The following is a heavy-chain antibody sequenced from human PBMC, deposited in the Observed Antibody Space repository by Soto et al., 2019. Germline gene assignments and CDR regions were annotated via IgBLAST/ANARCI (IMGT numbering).Heavy chain of an antibody. Sequence: EVQLLESGGDSEQPGGSLRLSCATSGFTFSRYAMSWVRQXPGXXXEWVSGISSSGSITKYADSVKGRFTISRDNSMDTLFLQXXXLXXEXXXXXXXXXXXXXXXXEXDYWGQGTLVTVSS. CDR2: ISSSGSIT. J-gene: IGHJ4*02. CDR3: XXXXXXXXXEXDY. CDR1: GFTFSRYA. V-gene: IGHV3-23*01.